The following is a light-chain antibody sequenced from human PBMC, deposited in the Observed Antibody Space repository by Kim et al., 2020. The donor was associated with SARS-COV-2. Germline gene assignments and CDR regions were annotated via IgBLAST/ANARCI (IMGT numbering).Light chain of an antibody. CDR2: SAS. J-gene: IGKJ3*01. Sequence: VAPGERAPPSCRASQSVSSNLAWYQQKPGQAPRLLIYSASTRATGIPARFSGSGSGTEFTLTISSLQSEDFAVYYCQQYNNWPFTFGPGTKVDIK. CDR1: QSVSSN. CDR3: QQYNNWPFT. V-gene: IGKV3-15*01.